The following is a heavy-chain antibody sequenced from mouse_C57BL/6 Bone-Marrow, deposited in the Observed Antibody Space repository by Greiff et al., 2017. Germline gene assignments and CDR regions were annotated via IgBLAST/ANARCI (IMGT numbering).Heavy chain of an antibody. CDR3: ARGRATTVVYWYFDV. J-gene: IGHJ1*03. CDR1: GFTFSDYG. Sequence: EVQVVESGGGLVKPGGSLKLSCAASGFTFSDYGMHWVRQAPEKGLEWVAYISSGSSTIYYADTVKGRFTISRDNAKNTLFLQMTSLRSEDTAMYYCARGRATTVVYWYFDVWGTGTTVTVSS. CDR2: ISSGSSTI. V-gene: IGHV5-17*01. D-gene: IGHD1-1*01.